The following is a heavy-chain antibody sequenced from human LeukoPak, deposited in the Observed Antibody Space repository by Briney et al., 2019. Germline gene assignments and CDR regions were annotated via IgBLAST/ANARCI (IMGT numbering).Heavy chain of an antibody. J-gene: IGHJ4*02. D-gene: IGHD3-22*01. CDR3: ASRVVYYYHSSGSLNDY. CDR2: ISSSSSYI. V-gene: IGHV3-21*01. Sequence: GGSLRLSCAASGFTFSSYSMNWVRQAPGKGLEWVSSISSSSSYIYYADSVKGRFTISRDNAKHSLYLQMNGLRAEATAVYYCASRVVYYYHSSGSLNDYWGQGTPVTVSS. CDR1: GFTFSSYS.